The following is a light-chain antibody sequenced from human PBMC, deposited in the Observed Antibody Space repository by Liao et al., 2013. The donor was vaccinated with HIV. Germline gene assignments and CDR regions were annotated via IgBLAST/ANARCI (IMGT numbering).Light chain of an antibody. Sequence: SYXLTQPPSVSVAPGKTARITCGGNNIGSKSVHWYQQKPGQAPVLVIYYDSDRPSGIPERFSGSNSGNTATLTISRVEAGDEADYYCQVWDSSSDHRVFGGGTKLTVL. J-gene: IGLJ3*02. CDR1: NIGSKS. CDR2: YDS. V-gene: IGLV3-21*04. CDR3: QVWDSSSDHRV.